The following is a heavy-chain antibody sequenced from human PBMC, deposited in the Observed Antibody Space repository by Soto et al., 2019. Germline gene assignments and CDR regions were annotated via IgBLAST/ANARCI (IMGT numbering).Heavy chain of an antibody. Sequence: PSETLSLTCTVSGDSVSRGHYYWTWIRQPPGKGLEWIGYFYSVGSSDYNPSLKSRVTISLETSKNQFSLKLSSVTAADTAVYYCAREGPGVAAAGSFDYWGQGTLVTVSS. CDR1: GDSVSRGHYY. J-gene: IGHJ4*02. V-gene: IGHV4-61*01. CDR2: FYSVGSS. D-gene: IGHD6-13*01. CDR3: AREGPGVAAAGSFDY.